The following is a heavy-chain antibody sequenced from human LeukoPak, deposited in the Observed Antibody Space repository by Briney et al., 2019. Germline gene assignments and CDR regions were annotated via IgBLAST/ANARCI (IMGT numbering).Heavy chain of an antibody. CDR1: GFTFSSYS. CDR2: ISSSSSYI. V-gene: IGHV3-21*01. D-gene: IGHD3-22*01. Sequence: GSLKLSCAASGFTFSSYSMNWGRQAPGKGLEGGSSISSSSSYIYYADSVKGRFTISRDNAKNSLYLQMNSLRAEDTAVYYCARYPPFYDSSGYSFDYWGQGTLVTVSS. J-gene: IGHJ4*02. CDR3: ARYPPFYDSSGYSFDY.